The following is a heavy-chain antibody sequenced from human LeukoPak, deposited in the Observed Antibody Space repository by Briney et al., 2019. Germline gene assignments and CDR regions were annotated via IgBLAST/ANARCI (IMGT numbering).Heavy chain of an antibody. CDR3: ARSEIRGYCSGGSCDAFDI. D-gene: IGHD2-15*01. J-gene: IGHJ3*02. CDR2: IYYSGST. Sequence: PSQTLSLTCTVSGGSISSGDYYWSWIRQPPGKGLEWIGYIYYSGSTYYNPSLKSRVTISVDTSKNQFSLKLSSVTAADTAVYYCARSEIRGYCSGGSCDAFDIWGQGTMVTVSS. CDR1: GGSISSGDYY. V-gene: IGHV4-30-4*01.